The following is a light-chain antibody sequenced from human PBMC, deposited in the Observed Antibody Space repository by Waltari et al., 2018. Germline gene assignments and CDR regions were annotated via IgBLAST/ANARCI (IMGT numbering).Light chain of an antibody. CDR2: GAS. CDR3: QQYHNWPYT. V-gene: IGKV3-15*01. Sequence: EILMTQSPATLSVSPGESATLSCRASQSLSTNLAWYQQHPGQAPRLLIYGASTRATGVPARFSGSRSGTEFTLIISSLQSEDFALYYCQQYHNWPYTFGQGTKLEIK. CDR1: QSLSTN. J-gene: IGKJ2*01.